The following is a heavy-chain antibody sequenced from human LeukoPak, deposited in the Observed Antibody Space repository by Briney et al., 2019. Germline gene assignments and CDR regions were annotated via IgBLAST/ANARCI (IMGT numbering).Heavy chain of an antibody. CDR3: ARGAYSFDF. Sequence: SETLSLTCTVSGDSISSSSNYWGWVRQPPGKGLEWIGRIYSSGTTNYNPSLKSRVTMSLDTSKNQFSLRLSSVTAADTAVYYCARGAYSFDFWGQGALVTVSS. V-gene: IGHV4-39*07. J-gene: IGHJ4*02. CDR2: IYSSGTT. CDR1: GDSISSSSNY.